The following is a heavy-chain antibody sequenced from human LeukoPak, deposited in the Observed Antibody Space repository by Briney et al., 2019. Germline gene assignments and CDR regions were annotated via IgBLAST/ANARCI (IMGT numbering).Heavy chain of an antibody. CDR3: ARDSSGYQ. J-gene: IGHJ4*02. D-gene: IGHD3-22*01. V-gene: IGHV3-9*01. Sequence: GGSLRLSCAASGLSFDHYAMHWVRQAPGKGLEWVSGISWNSRSLVYADSVKGRFTISRDNAKNSLYLQMNSLRAEDTAVYYCARDSSGYQWGQGTLVTVSS. CDR2: ISWNSRSL. CDR1: GLSFDHYA.